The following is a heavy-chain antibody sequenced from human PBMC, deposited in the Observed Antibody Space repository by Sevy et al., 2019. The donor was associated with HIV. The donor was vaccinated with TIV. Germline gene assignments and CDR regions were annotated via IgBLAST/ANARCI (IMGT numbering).Heavy chain of an antibody. J-gene: IGHJ6*03. CDR1: GGTFSSYA. CDR3: AIGITMFGVVTKNYYYYMDV. V-gene: IGHV1-69*06. Sequence: ASVKVSCKASGGTFSSYAISWVRQAPGQGLEWMGGIIPIFGTANYAQKFQGRVTITADKSTRTAYMELSSLRSEDTAVDYCAIGITMFGVVTKNYYYYMDVWGKGTTVTVSS. CDR2: IIPIFGTA. D-gene: IGHD3-3*01.